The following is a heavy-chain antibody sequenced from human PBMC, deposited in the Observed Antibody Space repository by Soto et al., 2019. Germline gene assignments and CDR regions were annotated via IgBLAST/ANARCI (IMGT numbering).Heavy chain of an antibody. Sequence: HPGGSLRLSCAASGFTFSSYSMNWVRQAPGKGLEWVSYISSGSSTIYYADSVKGRFTISRDNAKNSLYLQMNSLRAEDTAVYYCARVDRDDFWSGYSGWYFDLWGRGTLVTVSS. J-gene: IGHJ2*01. CDR2: ISSGSSTI. V-gene: IGHV3-48*01. D-gene: IGHD3-3*01. CDR1: GFTFSSYS. CDR3: ARVDRDDFWSGYSGWYFDL.